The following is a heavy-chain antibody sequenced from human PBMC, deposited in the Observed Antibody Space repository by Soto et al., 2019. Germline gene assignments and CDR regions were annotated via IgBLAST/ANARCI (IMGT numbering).Heavy chain of an antibody. CDR3: ARTCRVVPAANPYYYYGMDV. V-gene: IGHV1-46*01. CDR2: INPSGGST. J-gene: IGHJ6*02. D-gene: IGHD2-2*01. Sequence: ASVKVSYKASGYTFTSYYMHWVRQAPGQGLEWMGIINPSGGSTSYAQKFQGRVTMTRDTSTSTVYMELSSLRSEDTAVYYCARTCRVVPAANPYYYYGMDVWGQGTTVTVSS. CDR1: GYTFTSYY.